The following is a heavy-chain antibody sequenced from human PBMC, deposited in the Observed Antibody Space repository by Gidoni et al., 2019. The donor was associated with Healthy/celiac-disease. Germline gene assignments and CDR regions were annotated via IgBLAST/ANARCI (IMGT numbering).Heavy chain of an antibody. D-gene: IGHD3-16*02. CDR2: MNPIIVNT. CDR3: ARGQVDYVWGSYRGYYYYGMDV. V-gene: IGHV1-8*01. J-gene: IGHJ6*02. CDR1: GYTFTSSD. Sequence: QVQLVQYGAEVKKPGASVKVSCKASGYTFTSSDLNRVRQATGQGLEWMGWMNPIIVNTGYAQKFQGRVTMTRNTSIITAYMELSSLRSEDTAVYYCARGQVDYVWGSYRGYYYYGMDVWGQGTTVTVSS.